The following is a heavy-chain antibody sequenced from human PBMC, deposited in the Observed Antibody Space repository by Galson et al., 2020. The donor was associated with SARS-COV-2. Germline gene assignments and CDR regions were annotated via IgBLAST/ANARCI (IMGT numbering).Heavy chain of an antibody. CDR1: GGSFSGYY. Sequence: SQTLSLTCAVYGGSFSGYYWSWIRQPAGKGLEWIGRIYTSGSTNYNPSLKSRVTISVDTSKNQFSLKLSSVTAADTAVYYCARESRWELYFDYWGQGTLVTVSS. CDR3: ARESRWELYFDY. D-gene: IGHD1-26*01. J-gene: IGHJ4*02. CDR2: IYTSGST. V-gene: IGHV4-4*07.